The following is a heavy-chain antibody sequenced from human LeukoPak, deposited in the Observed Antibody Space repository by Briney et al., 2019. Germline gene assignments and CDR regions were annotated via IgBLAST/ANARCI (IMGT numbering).Heavy chain of an antibody. CDR1: GFTFSSYS. D-gene: IGHD3-16*01. Sequence: GGSLRLSCAASGFTFSSYSMNWVRQAPGKGLEWVSYISSSSSTIYYADSVKGRFTISRDNAKNSLYLQMNSLRAEDTAVYYCATVDGGSDGMDVWGQGTAVTVSS. J-gene: IGHJ6*02. CDR2: ISSSSSTI. CDR3: ATVDGGSDGMDV. V-gene: IGHV3-48*04.